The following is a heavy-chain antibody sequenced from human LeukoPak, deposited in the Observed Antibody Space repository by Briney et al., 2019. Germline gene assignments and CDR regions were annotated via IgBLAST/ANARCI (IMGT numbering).Heavy chain of an antibody. CDR1: GGSISSYY. CDR2: IYYSGST. J-gene: IGHJ4*02. V-gene: IGHV4-59*12. Sequence: TSETLSLTCTVSGGSISSYYWSWIRQPPGKGLEWVGYIYYSGSTYYNPSLKSRVTISVDRSKNQFSLKLSSVTAADTAVYYCARLSVGVVPAAPFGYWGQGTLVTVSS. CDR3: ARLSVGVVPAAPFGY. D-gene: IGHD2-2*01.